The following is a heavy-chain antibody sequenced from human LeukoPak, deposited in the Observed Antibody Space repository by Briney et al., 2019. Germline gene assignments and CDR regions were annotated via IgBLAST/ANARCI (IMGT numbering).Heavy chain of an antibody. CDR1: GYTLTELS. V-gene: IGHV1-24*01. CDR2: FDPEDGET. J-gene: IGHJ4*02. Sequence: GASVKVSCKVSGYTLTELSMHWVQQAPGKGLEWMGGFDPEDGETTYAQKLQGRVTMTEDTSTDTAYMELSSLRSEDTAVYYCATAYYDSSGLWRDWGQGTLVTVSS. D-gene: IGHD3-22*01. CDR3: ATAYYDSSGLWRD.